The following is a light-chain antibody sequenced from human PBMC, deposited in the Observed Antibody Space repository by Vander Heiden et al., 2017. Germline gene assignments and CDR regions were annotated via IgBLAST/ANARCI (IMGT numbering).Light chain of an antibody. CDR1: QSVRNN. CDR3: QQYNNWPFT. V-gene: IGKV3-15*01. Sequence: DIVMTQSPATLSVSPGERATLSCRASQSVRNNLAWYQQKPGQAPRLLIYGASTRATGIPARFSGSGSGTEFTLTISSLQSEDFAVYYCQQYNNWPFTFGPGTKVDIK. CDR2: GAS. J-gene: IGKJ3*01.